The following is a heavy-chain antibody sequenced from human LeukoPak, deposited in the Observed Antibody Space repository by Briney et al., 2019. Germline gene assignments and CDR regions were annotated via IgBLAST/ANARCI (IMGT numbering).Heavy chain of an antibody. D-gene: IGHD3-10*01. J-gene: IGHJ6*02. CDR1: GFAVGSKY. V-gene: IGHV3-53*01. Sequence: PGGSLRLSCAASGFAVGSKYMSWVRQAPGKGLEWVSVIYSGGSTYYADSVKGRFTISRDNSKNTLYLQMNSLRAEDTAVYYCARDNPMVRGVSGLSNPDVWGQGTTVTVSS. CDR2: IYSGGST. CDR3: ARDNPMVRGVSGLSNPDV.